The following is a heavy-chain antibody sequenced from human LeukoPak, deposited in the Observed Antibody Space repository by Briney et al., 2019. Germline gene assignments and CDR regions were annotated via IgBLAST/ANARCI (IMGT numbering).Heavy chain of an antibody. CDR1: GFTFSSYG. CDR3: ARDPGGAQPRFDY. CDR2: IWYDGSNK. Sequence: GGSLRLSCAASGFTFSSYGMHWVRQAPGKGLEWVAVIWYDGSNKYYADSVKGRFTISRDNSKNTLYLQMNSLRAEDTAVYYCARDPGGAQPRFDYWGQGTLVTVSS. D-gene: IGHD1-26*01. J-gene: IGHJ4*02. V-gene: IGHV3-33*01.